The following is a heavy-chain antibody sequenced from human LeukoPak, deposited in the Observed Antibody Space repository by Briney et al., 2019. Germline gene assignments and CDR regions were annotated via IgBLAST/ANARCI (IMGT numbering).Heavy chain of an antibody. CDR2: ISSNGSTI. CDR1: GFSFSDSY. D-gene: IGHD2-21*01. J-gene: IGHJ3*02. CDR3: ARDFPQYSAAFDI. Sequence: GGPLRLSCAASGFSFSDSYMSWIRQAPGKGLEGVSYISSNGSTIYYADSVECRFNISSDNAKNSLYLQMNSLRAEDTAVYYCARDFPQYSAAFDIWGQGTMDTVS. V-gene: IGHV3-11*04.